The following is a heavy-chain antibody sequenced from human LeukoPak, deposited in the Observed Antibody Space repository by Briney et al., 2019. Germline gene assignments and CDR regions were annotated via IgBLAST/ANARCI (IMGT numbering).Heavy chain of an antibody. CDR2: ISSSSSYI. CDR1: GFTFSSYS. D-gene: IGHD3-9*01. J-gene: IGHJ3*02. Sequence: AGGSLRLSCAASGFTFSSYSMNWVRQAPGKGLDWVSSISSSSSYIYYADSVKGRFTISRDNAKNSLYLQMNSLRAEDTAVYYCASDILTGFDAFDIWGQGTMVTVSS. V-gene: IGHV3-21*01. CDR3: ASDILTGFDAFDI.